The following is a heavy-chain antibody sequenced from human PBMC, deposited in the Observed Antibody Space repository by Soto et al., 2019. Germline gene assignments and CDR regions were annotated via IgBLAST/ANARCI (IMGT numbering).Heavy chain of an antibody. J-gene: IGHJ6*02. Sequence: QVQLVQSGAEVKKPGSSVKVSCKASGGTFSSYAISWVRQAPGQGLEWMGGIIPIFGTANYAHKFQGRVTITAXXXTXXAYMELSSLRSEDTAVYYCAREGGSGSYRYYGMDVWGQGTTVTVSS. CDR1: GGTFSSYA. D-gene: IGHD3-10*01. CDR2: IIPIFGTA. V-gene: IGHV1-69*12. CDR3: AREGGSGSYRYYGMDV.